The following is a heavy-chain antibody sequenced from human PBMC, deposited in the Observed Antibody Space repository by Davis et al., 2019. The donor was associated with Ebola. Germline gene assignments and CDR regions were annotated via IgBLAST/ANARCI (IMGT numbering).Heavy chain of an antibody. Sequence: ASVKVSCKASGYTFTSYAMHWVRQAPGQRLEWMGWINAGNGNTKYSQKFQGRVTITRDTSASTAYMELSSLRSDDTAVYYCARYARGYCSGGRCYYPYYYYYGMDVRGQGTTVTVSS. CDR2: INAGNGNT. CDR3: ARYARGYCSGGRCYYPYYYYYGMDV. J-gene: IGHJ6*02. D-gene: IGHD2-15*01. CDR1: GYTFTSYA. V-gene: IGHV1-3*01.